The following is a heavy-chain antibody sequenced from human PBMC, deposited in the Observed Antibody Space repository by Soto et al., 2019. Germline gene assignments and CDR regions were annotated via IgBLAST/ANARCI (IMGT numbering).Heavy chain of an antibody. J-gene: IGHJ4*02. D-gene: IGHD2-15*01. Sequence: GGSLRLSCVASGFTFDDYAMHWVRQAPGKGLEWVSLISWDGGSTYYADSVKGRFTISRDNSKNSLYLQMNSLRAEDTALYYCAKGHCSGGSCYYFDYWGQGTLVTVSS. CDR3: AKGHCSGGSCYYFDY. CDR1: GFTFDDYA. V-gene: IGHV3-43D*03. CDR2: ISWDGGST.